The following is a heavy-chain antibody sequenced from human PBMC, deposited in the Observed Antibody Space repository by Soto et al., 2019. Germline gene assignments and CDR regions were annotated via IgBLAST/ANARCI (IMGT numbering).Heavy chain of an antibody. V-gene: IGHV2-70*11. Sequence: ASGPTLVNPTQTLTLTCTFSGFSLSTSGMCVSWIRQPPGKALEWLARIDWDDDKYYSTSLKTRLTISKDTSKNQVVLTMTNMDPVDTATYYCARCITIFGVNIWGSYLLFDYWGQGTLVTVSS. D-gene: IGHD3-3*01. CDR3: ARCITIFGVNIWGSYLLFDY. J-gene: IGHJ4*02. CDR1: GFSLSTSGMC. CDR2: IDWDDDK.